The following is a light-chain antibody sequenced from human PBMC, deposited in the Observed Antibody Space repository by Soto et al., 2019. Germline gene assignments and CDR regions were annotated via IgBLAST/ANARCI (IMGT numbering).Light chain of an antibody. J-gene: IGKJ2*01. Sequence: EIVMTQSPDILSASPGERATLSCRASQSISSNLAWYQQKPGQAPRLLMYGASTRATGIPARFNGRGSGTEFTLTISSLQSEDFAVYYCQQYNNWPLYTFGQGTKLEIK. CDR2: GAS. V-gene: IGKV3-15*01. CDR3: QQYNNWPLYT. CDR1: QSISSN.